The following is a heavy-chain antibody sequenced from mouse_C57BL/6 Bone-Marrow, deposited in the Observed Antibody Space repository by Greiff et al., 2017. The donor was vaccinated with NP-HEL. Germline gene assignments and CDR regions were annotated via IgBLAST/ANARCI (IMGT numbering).Heavy chain of an antibody. CDR1: GYTFTSYG. Sequence: ESGAELARPGASVKLSCKASGYTFTSYGISWVKQRTGQGLEWIGEIYPRSGNTYYNEKFKGKATLTADKSSSTAYMELRSLTSEDSAVYFCARGGHYYGSSYEMDYWGQGTTLTVSS. V-gene: IGHV1-81*01. J-gene: IGHJ2*01. D-gene: IGHD1-1*01. CDR3: ARGGHYYGSSYEMDY. CDR2: IYPRSGNT.